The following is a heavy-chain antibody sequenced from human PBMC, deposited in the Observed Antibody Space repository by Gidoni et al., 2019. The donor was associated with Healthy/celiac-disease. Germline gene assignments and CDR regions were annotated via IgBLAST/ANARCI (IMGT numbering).Heavy chain of an antibody. CDR3: AKDVDRVLYGSGTYGGY. CDR2: ISGSGGST. Sequence: EVQLLESGGGLVQPGGSLRLSCAASGFTFSSYAMSWVRQAPGKGLEWVSAISGSGGSTYYADSVKGRFTISRDNSKNTLYLQMNSLRAEDTAVYYCAKDVDRVLYGSGTYGGYWGQGTLVTVSS. D-gene: IGHD3-10*01. CDR1: GFTFSSYA. J-gene: IGHJ4*02. V-gene: IGHV3-23*01.